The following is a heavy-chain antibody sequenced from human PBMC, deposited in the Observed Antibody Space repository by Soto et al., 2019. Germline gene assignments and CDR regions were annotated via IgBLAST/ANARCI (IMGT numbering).Heavy chain of an antibody. CDR1: GFTFSSYS. D-gene: IGHD2-2*01. CDR2: ISSSSSTI. J-gene: IGHJ6*02. CDR3: ARDHAYCSSTSCLYYYYYGMDV. Sequence: GGSLRLSCAASGFTFSSYSMNWVRQAPGKGLEWVSYISSSSSTIYYADSVKGRFTISRDNAKNSLYLQMNSLRDEDTAVYYCARDHAYCSSTSCLYYYYYGMDVWGQGTTVTVSS. V-gene: IGHV3-48*02.